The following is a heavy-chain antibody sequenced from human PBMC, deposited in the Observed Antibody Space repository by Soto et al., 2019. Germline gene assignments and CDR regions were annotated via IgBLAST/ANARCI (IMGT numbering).Heavy chain of an antibody. Sequence: QVQLQESGPGLVRPSETLSLTCTVSGGSISPYYWSWIRQPPGKGLEWIGYIYYTGTTNYNPSLTTRVSLLVETSQNHFSLKLTSVTAADTAVYYCASHYCTSTRCKAFDIWGQGTMVTVSS. CDR3: ASHYCTSTRCKAFDI. V-gene: IGHV4-59*01. J-gene: IGHJ3*02. D-gene: IGHD2-2*01. CDR2: IYYTGTT. CDR1: GGSISPYY.